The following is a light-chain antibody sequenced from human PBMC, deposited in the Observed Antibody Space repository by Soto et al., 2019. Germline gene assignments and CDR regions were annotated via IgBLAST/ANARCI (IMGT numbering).Light chain of an antibody. J-gene: IGLJ1*01. CDR2: DDS. Sequence: SYELTQPPSVSVAPGQTARITCGGGRVGTESVHWYQQKPGQAPVLVVYDDSNRPSGIPERFSGSNSANTATLTITRVAAGGEADYYCQLWDTISDRDVFGTGTNVTVL. V-gene: IGLV3-21*02. CDR3: QLWDTISDRDV. CDR1: RVGTES.